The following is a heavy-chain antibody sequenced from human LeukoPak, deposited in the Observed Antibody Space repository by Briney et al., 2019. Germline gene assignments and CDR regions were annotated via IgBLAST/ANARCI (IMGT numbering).Heavy chain of an antibody. J-gene: IGHJ5*02. CDR1: GGSISSGDYY. D-gene: IGHD1/OR15-1a*01. Sequence: SETLSLTCTVSGGSISSGDYYWSWIRQPPGKGLEWIGYIYYSGSTNYNPSLKSRVTISVDTSKNQFSLKLSSVTAADTAVYYCARTGTGWFDPWGQGTLVTVSS. CDR3: ARTGTGWFDP. CDR2: IYYSGST. V-gene: IGHV4-61*08.